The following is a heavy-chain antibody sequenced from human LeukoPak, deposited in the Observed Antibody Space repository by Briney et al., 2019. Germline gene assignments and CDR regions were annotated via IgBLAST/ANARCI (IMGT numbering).Heavy chain of an antibody. J-gene: IGHJ4*02. CDR3: ARVMEGYCSSTSCEPSFDY. CDR2: IYYCEST. CDR1: GGSISSYY. Sequence: SETLSLTCTVSGGSISSYYWSWIRQPPGKGLARIGFIYYCESTSSNPSLTSRVTITVDTSKNQFSLKLRSVTAADTAVYYCARVMEGYCSSTSCEPSFDYWGQGTLVTVSS. V-gene: IGHV4-59*13. D-gene: IGHD2-2*01.